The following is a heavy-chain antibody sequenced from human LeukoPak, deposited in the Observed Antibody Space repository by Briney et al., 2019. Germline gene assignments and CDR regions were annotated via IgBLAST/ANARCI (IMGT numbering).Heavy chain of an antibody. Sequence: ASVKVSCKASGYTFTSYAMNWVRQAPGQGLEWMGWISVINSGNTRYAQNFQGRLTMTTDTSTTTAYMELRSLRSDDTAVYYCSREFPFCGADCFSGVFDIWGQGTMVTVS. CDR3: SREFPFCGADCFSGVFDI. D-gene: IGHD2-21*02. J-gene: IGHJ3*02. CDR1: GYTFTSYA. CDR2: ISVINSGNT. V-gene: IGHV1-18*01.